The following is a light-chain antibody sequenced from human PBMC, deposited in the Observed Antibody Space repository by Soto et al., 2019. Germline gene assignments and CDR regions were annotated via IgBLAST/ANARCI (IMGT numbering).Light chain of an antibody. V-gene: IGLV2-14*01. J-gene: IGLJ2*01. CDR2: GVT. CDR1: DSYVGGYNY. CDR3: ISYTTRSTYVV. Sequence: QSALTQPASVSGSPGQSITISCTGTDSYVGGYNYVSWYQQHPGKAPKLIIYGVTNRPSGVSNRFSGSKSGNTASLTISGLQAEDEADYYCISYTTRSTYVVLGGGTKVTVL.